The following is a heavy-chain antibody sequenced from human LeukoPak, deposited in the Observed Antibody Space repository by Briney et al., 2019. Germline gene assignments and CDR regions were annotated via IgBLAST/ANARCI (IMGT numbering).Heavy chain of an antibody. D-gene: IGHD6-13*01. CDR3: ARGGPRSIAAAGGDY. CDR2: ISSSSSYI. J-gene: IGHJ4*02. V-gene: IGHV3-21*01. CDR1: GFTFSSYS. Sequence: GGSLRLSCAASGFTFSSYSMNWVRQAPGKGLEWVSSISSSSSYIYYADSVKGRFTISRDNAKNSLYLQMNSLRAEDTAVYYCARGGPRSIAAAGGDYWGQGTLVTVSS.